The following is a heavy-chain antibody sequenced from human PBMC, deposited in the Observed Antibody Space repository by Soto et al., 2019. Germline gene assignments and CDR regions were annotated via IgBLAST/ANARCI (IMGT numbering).Heavy chain of an antibody. J-gene: IGHJ4*02. CDR2: ISGSGGST. CDR1: GFTFSSYA. Sequence: EVQLLESGGGLVQPGGSLRLSCAASGFTFSSYAMSWVRQAPGKGLEWVSAISGSGGSTYYADSVKGRFTISRDNSQNTLYLQMNSLRAEDTAVYYCAKDGATMVRETHDFDYWGQGTLVTVSS. V-gene: IGHV3-23*01. CDR3: AKDGATMVRETHDFDY. D-gene: IGHD3-10*01.